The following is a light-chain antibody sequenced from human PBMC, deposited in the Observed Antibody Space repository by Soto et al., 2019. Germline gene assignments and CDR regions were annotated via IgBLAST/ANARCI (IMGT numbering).Light chain of an antibody. V-gene: IGKV1-39*01. CDR3: QQPYSPPFT. Sequence: DIQMPQSPSSLSAYVGDRVTIPCRASQRITNSLNWYQQKPGRAPNLLIYAASSLQRGAPSRFRGSGSGTDFTLTIISLQPDDFATYYCQQPYSPPFTFGPGTKVDIK. J-gene: IGKJ3*01. CDR2: AAS. CDR1: QRITNS.